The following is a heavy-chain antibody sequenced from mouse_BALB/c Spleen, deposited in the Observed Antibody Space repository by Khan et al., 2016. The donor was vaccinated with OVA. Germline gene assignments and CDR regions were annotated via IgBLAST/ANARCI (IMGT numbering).Heavy chain of an antibody. V-gene: IGHV1-7*01. CDR1: GYTFINYW. J-gene: IGHJ2*01. D-gene: IGHD1-1*01. CDR3: ARRGLRWDFDY. CDR2: INPGTGYT. Sequence: QVQLKQSGAELAKPGASVKMSCKASGYTFINYWILWVKKRPDKVREWIGSINPGTGYTEYNKNFKNKATLTADKSSSTAYMQLSSLTSEDSAVYYCARRGLRWDFDYWGQGTTLTVSS.